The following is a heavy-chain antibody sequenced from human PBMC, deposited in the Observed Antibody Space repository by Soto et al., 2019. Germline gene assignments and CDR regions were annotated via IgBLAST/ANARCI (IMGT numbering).Heavy chain of an antibody. CDR3: ARAQYSGSYFDACDI. J-gene: IGHJ3*02. Sequence: GGSLRLSCAASGFNFGTYGMHWVRQAPGKGLDWVAVIWYDGSNKYYADPVKGRFTISRDNSKNTLYLQMNSLRVEDTAVYYCARAQYSGSYFDACDIWGQGTMVTVSS. D-gene: IGHD1-26*01. V-gene: IGHV3-33*08. CDR2: IWYDGSNK. CDR1: GFNFGTYG.